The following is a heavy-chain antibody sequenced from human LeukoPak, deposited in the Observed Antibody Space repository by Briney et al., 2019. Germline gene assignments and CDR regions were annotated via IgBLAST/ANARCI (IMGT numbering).Heavy chain of an antibody. CDR3: ARYRGNSNGGFDP. J-gene: IGHJ5*02. D-gene: IGHD4-23*01. V-gene: IGHV4-59*01. Sequence: SETLSLTCTVSGGSISSYYWSWIRQPPGKGLEWIGYIYYSGSTNYNPSLKSRVTTSVDTSKNQFSLKLTSVTAADTAVYYCARYRGNSNGGFDPWGQGTLVTVSS. CDR2: IYYSGST. CDR1: GGSISSYY.